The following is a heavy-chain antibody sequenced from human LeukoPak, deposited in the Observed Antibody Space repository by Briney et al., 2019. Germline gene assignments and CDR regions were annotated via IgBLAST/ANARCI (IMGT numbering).Heavy chain of an antibody. J-gene: IGHJ4*02. CDR2: ISGSGGST. CDR3: AKDMVVAGYSDFDY. CDR1: GFTFSTCA. V-gene: IGHV3-23*01. Sequence: GGSLRLSCEASGFTFSTCAMTWVRQAPGKGLEWVSAISGSGGSTYYADSVKGRFTISRDNSKNTQYLQMNSLRAEDTAVYYCAKDMVVAGYSDFDYWGQGTLVTVSS. D-gene: IGHD6-19*01.